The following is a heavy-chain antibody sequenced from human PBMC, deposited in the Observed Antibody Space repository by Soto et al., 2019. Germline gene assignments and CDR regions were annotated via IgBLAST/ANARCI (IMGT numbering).Heavy chain of an antibody. D-gene: IGHD3-22*01. Sequence: PGGSLRLSCAASGFTFSSYAMHWVRQAPGKGLEWVAVISYDGSNKYYADSVKGRFTISRDNSKNTLYLQMNSLRAEDTAVYYCARSPHSGYQLHPGYYFDYWGQGTLVPVSS. CDR1: GFTFSSYA. J-gene: IGHJ4*02. CDR2: ISYDGSNK. V-gene: IGHV3-30-3*01. CDR3: ARSPHSGYQLHPGYYFDY.